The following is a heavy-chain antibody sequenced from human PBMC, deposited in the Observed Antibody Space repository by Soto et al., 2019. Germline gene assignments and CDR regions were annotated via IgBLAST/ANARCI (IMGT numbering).Heavy chain of an antibody. CDR1: GYTFSGYY. J-gene: IGHJ6*02. D-gene: IGHD2-2*02. Sequence: ASVKVSCKASGYTFSGYYLHWVRQAPRQGFEWMGWINPNSGGTNLAQKSQGRVTMTLDTSISTAYMELSSLRSDDTAVYYCARSYCSKTSCFTYGMDVWGQGTTVTVSS. CDR3: ARSYCSKTSCFTYGMDV. V-gene: IGHV1-2*02. CDR2: INPNSGGT.